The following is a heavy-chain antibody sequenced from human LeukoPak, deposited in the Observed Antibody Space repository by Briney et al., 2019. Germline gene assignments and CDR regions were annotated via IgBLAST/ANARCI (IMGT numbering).Heavy chain of an antibody. CDR1: GYTFTSYD. CDR2: MNPNSGNT. J-gene: IGHJ5*02. D-gene: IGHD6-19*01. V-gene: IGHV1-8*01. CDR3: ARGRRLRGWYPNNWFDP. Sequence: ASVKVSCKASGYTFTSYDINWVRQATGQGLEWMGWMNPNSGNTGYAQKFEGRVTMTRNTSISTAYMELSSLRSEDTAVYYCARGRRLRGWYPNNWFDPWGQGTLVTVSS.